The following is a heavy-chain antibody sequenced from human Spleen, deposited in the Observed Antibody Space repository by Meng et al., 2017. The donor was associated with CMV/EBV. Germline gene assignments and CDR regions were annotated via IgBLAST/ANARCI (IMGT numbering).Heavy chain of an antibody. V-gene: IGHV1-2*02. CDR1: YY. Sequence: YYMPWVRQAPGQVLEWMGWINPNSGGTNYAQKFQGRVTMTRDTSISTAYMELSRLRSDDTAVYYCARETDYDFWSDYYLGGYNWFDPWGQGTLVTVSS. J-gene: IGHJ5*02. D-gene: IGHD3-3*01. CDR3: ARETDYDFWSDYYLGGYNWFDP. CDR2: INPNSGGT.